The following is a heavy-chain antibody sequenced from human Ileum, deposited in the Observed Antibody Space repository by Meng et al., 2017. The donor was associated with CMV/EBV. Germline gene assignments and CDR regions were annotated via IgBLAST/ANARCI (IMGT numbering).Heavy chain of an antibody. Sequence: DWGDRLFQLGGSLRVSCAASVFTFSNYWMHWVGQAPGKGRVWVSRIDIDGSITTFSDSVKGRFTISRDNAKNTLYLEMNSLRAEDTAVYYCARDADGPGSLIDYWGRGTLVTVSS. CDR1: VFTFSNYW. D-gene: IGHD6-13*01. CDR3: ARDADGPGSLIDY. CDR2: IDIDGSIT. V-gene: IGHV3-74*01. J-gene: IGHJ4*01.